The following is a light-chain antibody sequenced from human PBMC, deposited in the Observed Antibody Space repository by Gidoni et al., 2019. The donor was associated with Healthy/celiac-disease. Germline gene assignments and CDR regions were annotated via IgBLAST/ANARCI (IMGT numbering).Light chain of an antibody. J-gene: IGKJ2*01. V-gene: IGKV2-28*01. Sequence: DIVMTQSPLSLPVTPGEPASISCRSSQSLLHSNGYNYLDWYLQKPGQSPQLLIYLGSNRASGVPDRFSGSGSGTDFTLKISRVEAEDVGVYYCMQALQTPGTFXQXTKLEI. CDR2: LGS. CDR3: MQALQTPGT. CDR1: QSLLHSNGYNY.